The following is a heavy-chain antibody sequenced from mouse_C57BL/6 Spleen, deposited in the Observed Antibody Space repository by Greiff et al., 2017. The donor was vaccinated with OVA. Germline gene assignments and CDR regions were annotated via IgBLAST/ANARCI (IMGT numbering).Heavy chain of an antibody. J-gene: IGHJ2*01. CDR1: GYTFTSYW. V-gene: IGHV1-52*01. D-gene: IGHD1-1*01. CDR3: ARSTVAYFGY. Sequence: VQLQQPGAELVRPGSSVKLSCKASGYTFTSYWMHWVKQRPIQGLEWIGNIDPSDSETHYNQKFKDKATLTVDKSSSTAYMKLSSLTSEDSAVYYCARSTVAYFGYWGQGTTLTVSS. CDR2: IDPSDSET.